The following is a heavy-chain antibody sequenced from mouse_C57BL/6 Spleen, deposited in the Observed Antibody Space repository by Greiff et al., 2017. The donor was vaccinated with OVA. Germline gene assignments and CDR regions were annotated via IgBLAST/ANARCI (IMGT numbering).Heavy chain of an antibody. CDR2: IYPGDGDT. D-gene: IGHD2-5*01. Sequence: QVQLQQSGPELVKPGASVKISCKASGYAFSSSWMNWVKQRPGKGLEWIGRIYPGDGDTNYNGKFKGKATLTADKSSSTAYMQLSSLTSEDSAVYVCARRYSKDYAMDYWGQGTSVTVSS. CDR3: ARRYSKDYAMDY. J-gene: IGHJ4*01. V-gene: IGHV1-82*01. CDR1: GYAFSSSW.